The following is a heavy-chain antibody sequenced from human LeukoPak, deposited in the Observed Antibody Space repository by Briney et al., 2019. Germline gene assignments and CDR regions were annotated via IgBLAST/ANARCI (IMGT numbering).Heavy chain of an antibody. V-gene: IGHV1-69*05. D-gene: IGHD3-3*01. Sequence: GASVKVSCKASGGTFSGYAISWVRQAPGQGLEWMGGIIPIFGTANYAQKFQGRVTITTDESTGTAYMELSSLRSEDTAVYYCAREPYDFWSGPKPNWFDPWGQGTLVTVSS. CDR1: GGTFSGYA. J-gene: IGHJ5*02. CDR3: AREPYDFWSGPKPNWFDP. CDR2: IIPIFGTA.